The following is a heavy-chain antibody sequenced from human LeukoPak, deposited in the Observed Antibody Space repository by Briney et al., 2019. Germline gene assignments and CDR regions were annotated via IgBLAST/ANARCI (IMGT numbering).Heavy chain of an antibody. CDR1: GYTFTGYY. Sequence: ASVKVSCKASGYTFTGYYMHWVRQAPGQGLEWMGWINPNSGGTNYAQKFQGRVTMTRDTFISTAYMELSRLRSDDTAVCYCARTVEMATIERPQDEYFQHWGQGTLVTVSS. J-gene: IGHJ1*01. D-gene: IGHD5-24*01. CDR2: INPNSGGT. V-gene: IGHV1-2*02. CDR3: ARTVEMATIERPQDEYFQH.